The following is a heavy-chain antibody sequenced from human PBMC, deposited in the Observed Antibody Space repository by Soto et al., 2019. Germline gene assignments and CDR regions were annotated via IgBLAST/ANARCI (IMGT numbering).Heavy chain of an antibody. CDR1: GYSFSGYY. CDR2: IYPNTETT. J-gene: IGHJ4*02. CDR3: VSLQTSGWPGVH. D-gene: IGHD6-25*01. Sequence: EASVKVSCKASGYSFSGYYRQLLLQAPGQGPEWLGWIYPNTETTDSSKKFQGRVTMTSDMSTRTVYMELRDLRSDDTAVYYCVSLQTSGWPGVHWGQGTLVTVSS. V-gene: IGHV1-2*02.